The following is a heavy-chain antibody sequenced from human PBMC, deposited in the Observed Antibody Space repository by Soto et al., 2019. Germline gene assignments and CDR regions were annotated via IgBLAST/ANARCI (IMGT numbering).Heavy chain of an antibody. CDR3: AQNVDGSAFEY. J-gene: IGHJ4*02. CDR1: GFTFSNYG. CDR2: ISYDGNDR. V-gene: IGHV3-30*03. Sequence: QVQLVESGGGVVQPGRSLTVSCAASGFTFSNYGMHWVRQPPGKGLEWVAVISYDGNDRHYTDSVKGRFTISRDNSKKPLYLQMNSLRAEDTAVYYCAQNVDGSAFEYWGQGTLVTVSS.